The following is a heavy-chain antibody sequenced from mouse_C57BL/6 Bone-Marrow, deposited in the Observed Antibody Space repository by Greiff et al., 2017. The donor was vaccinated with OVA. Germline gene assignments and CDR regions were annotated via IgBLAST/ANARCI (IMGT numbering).Heavy chain of an antibody. V-gene: IGHV1-50*01. CDR1: GYTFTSYW. CDR3: AREDYGSSYY. J-gene: IGHJ2*01. Sequence: VQLQQPGAELVKPGASVKLSCKASGYTFTSYWMPWVKQRPGQGLEWIGEIGPSDSYTNSNQKFKGKATLTVDTSSSTAYMQRSSLTSEDSAVYYCAREDYGSSYYWGQGTTLTVSS. CDR2: IGPSDSYT. D-gene: IGHD1-1*01.